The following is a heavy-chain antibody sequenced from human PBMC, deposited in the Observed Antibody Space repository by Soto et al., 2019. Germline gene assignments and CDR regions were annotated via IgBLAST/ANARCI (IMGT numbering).Heavy chain of an antibody. CDR3: ARRDIVVVPAAIRGYYYGMDV. V-gene: IGHV5-10-1*01. CDR2: IDPSDSYT. J-gene: IGHJ6*02. Sequence: GEALKISCXGSGYSFTSYWISWVRQMPGKGLEWMGRIDPSDSYTNYSPSFQGHVTISADKSISTAYLQWSSLKASDTAMYYCARRDIVVVPAAIRGYYYGMDVWGQGTTVTVSS. D-gene: IGHD2-2*02. CDR1: GYSFTSYW.